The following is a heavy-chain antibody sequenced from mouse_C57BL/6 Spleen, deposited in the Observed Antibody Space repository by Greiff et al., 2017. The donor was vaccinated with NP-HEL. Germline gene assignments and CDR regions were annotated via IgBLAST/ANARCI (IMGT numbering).Heavy chain of an antibody. CDR3: ARCYDYDKGFAY. D-gene: IGHD2-4*01. J-gene: IGHJ3*01. V-gene: IGHV1-54*01. Sequence: VQLQQSGAELVRPGTSVKVSCKASGYAFTNYLIEWVKQRPGQGLEWIGVINPGSGGTNYNEKFKGKATLTADKSSSTAYMQLSSLTSEDSAVYFCARCYDYDKGFAYWGQGTLVTVSA. CDR2: INPGSGGT. CDR1: GYAFTNYL.